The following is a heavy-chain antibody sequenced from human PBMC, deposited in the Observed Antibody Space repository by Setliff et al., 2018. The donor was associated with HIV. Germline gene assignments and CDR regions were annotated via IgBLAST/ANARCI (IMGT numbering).Heavy chain of an antibody. J-gene: IGHJ3*02. CDR2: IIPILGIA. CDR3: ARDMADYYDSSGYYIPDAFDI. D-gene: IGHD3-22*01. Sequence: SVKVSCKASGGTFSSYAISWVRQAPGQGLEWMGGIIPILGIANYAQKFQGRVTITADKSTSTAYMELSSLGSEDTAVYYCARDMADYYDSSGYYIPDAFDIWGQGTMVTVS. V-gene: IGHV1-69*10. CDR1: GGTFSSYA.